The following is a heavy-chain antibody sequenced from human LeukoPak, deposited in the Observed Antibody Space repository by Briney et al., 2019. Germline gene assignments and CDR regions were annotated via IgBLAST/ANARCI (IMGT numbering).Heavy chain of an antibody. D-gene: IGHD3-9*01. J-gene: IGHJ4*02. CDR3: AKVYSVRYFDWSPSTETDY. V-gene: IGHV3-30*18. CDR2: ISYDGSNK. CDR1: GFTFSSYG. Sequence: PGGSLRLSCAASGFTFSSYGMHWVRQAPGKGLEWVGVISYDGSNKYYADSVKGRFTISRDNSKNTLYLQMNSLRAEDTAVYYCAKVYSVRYFDWSPSTETDYWGQGTLVTVSS.